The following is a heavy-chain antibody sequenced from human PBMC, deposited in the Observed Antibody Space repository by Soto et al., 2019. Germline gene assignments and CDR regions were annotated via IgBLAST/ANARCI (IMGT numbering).Heavy chain of an antibody. V-gene: IGHV4-59*01. CDR3: AREGSGTDTFDY. D-gene: IGHD2-15*01. Sequence: QVQLQESGPGLVKPSETLSLTCTVSGASISSYYWSWIRQPPGKGLEWIGYINYSGSTNYNPSLKSRVTISVDTSKNQFSLKVSSVTAADTAVYYCAREGSGTDTFDYWGQGTLVTVSS. J-gene: IGHJ4*02. CDR2: INYSGST. CDR1: GASISSYY.